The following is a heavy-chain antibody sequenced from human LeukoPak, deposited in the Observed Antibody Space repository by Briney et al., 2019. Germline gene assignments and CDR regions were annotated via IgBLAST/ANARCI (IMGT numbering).Heavy chain of an antibody. CDR1: GYTFTGYY. CDR2: INPNSGGT. CDR3: ARANALHCSSTSCLFDY. J-gene: IGHJ4*02. Sequence: GASVKVSCKASGYTFTGYYMHWVRQAPGQGLEWMAWINPNSGGTYYAQNFHDRITMTRDTSISTAYMELSRLRSDDAAIYYCARANALHCSSTSCLFDYWGQGTLVTVSS. D-gene: IGHD2-2*01. V-gene: IGHV1-2*02.